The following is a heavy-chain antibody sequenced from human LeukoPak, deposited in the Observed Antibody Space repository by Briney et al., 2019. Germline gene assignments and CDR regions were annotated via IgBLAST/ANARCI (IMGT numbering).Heavy chain of an antibody. CDR2: ISYDGSNK. CDR3: ARGRWYSKYNWFDP. J-gene: IGHJ5*02. Sequence: GRSLRLSCAASGFTFSSYAMLWVRQAPGKGLEWVAVISYDGSNKYYADSVKGRFTISRDNSKNTLYLQMNSLRAEDTAVYYCARGRWYSKYNWFDPWGQGTLVTVSS. V-gene: IGHV3-30-3*01. D-gene: IGHD6-13*01. CDR1: GFTFSSYA.